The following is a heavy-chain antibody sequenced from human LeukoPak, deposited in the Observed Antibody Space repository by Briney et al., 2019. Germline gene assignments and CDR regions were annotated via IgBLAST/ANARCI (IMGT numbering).Heavy chain of an antibody. CDR1: GYTFTSYP. V-gene: IGHV1-3*03. Sequence: ASVKVSFKASGYTFTSYPMHWVRQAPGQRLEWMGWINAGNGNTRYSQAFQGRVTITRDTSASTAYMELSSLRSEDMAVYYCARAAYYYDSSGYYLYNWFDPWGQGTLVTVSS. CDR3: ARAAYYYDSSGYYLYNWFDP. D-gene: IGHD3-22*01. CDR2: INAGNGNT. J-gene: IGHJ5*02.